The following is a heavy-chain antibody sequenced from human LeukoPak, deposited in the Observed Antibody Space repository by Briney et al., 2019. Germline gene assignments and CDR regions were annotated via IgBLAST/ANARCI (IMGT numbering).Heavy chain of an antibody. D-gene: IGHD3-3*01. Sequence: GGSLRLSCAASGFTFSSYDMTWVRQAPGKGLEWVSSISSSSSYIYYADSVKGRFTISRDNAKNSLYLQINSLRAEDTAVYYCARDNFPYYDFWSGYSLYYYYYMDVWGKGTTVTVSS. V-gene: IGHV3-21*01. J-gene: IGHJ6*03. CDR2: ISSSSSYI. CDR3: ARDNFPYYDFWSGYSLYYYYYMDV. CDR1: GFTFSSYD.